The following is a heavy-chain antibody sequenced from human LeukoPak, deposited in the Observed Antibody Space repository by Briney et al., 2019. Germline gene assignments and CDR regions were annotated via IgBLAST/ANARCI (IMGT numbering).Heavy chain of an antibody. Sequence: ASVKVSCKASGYTFTGYYMHWVRQAPGQGLEGMGWINPNSGGTNYAQKFQGRVTMTRDTSISTAYMELSRLRSDDTAVYYCASGIVGAQHWYFDLWGRGTLVTVSS. CDR1: GYTFTGYY. J-gene: IGHJ2*01. CDR3: ASGIVGAQHWYFDL. D-gene: IGHD1-26*01. CDR2: INPNSGGT. V-gene: IGHV1-2*02.